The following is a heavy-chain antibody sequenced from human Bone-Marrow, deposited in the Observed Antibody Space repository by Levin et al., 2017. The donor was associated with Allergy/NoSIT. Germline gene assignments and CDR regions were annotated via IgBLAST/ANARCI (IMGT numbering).Heavy chain of an antibody. D-gene: IGHD3-22*01. CDR3: ATHITRVITMIVVVPRPLNWFDP. V-gene: IGHV4-39*01. CDR2: IYYSGST. Sequence: NPSETLSLTCTVSGGSISSSSYYWGWIRQPPGKGLEWIGSIYYSGSTYYNPSLKSRVTISVDTSKNQFSLKLSSVTAADTAVYYCATHITRVITMIVVVPRPLNWFDPWGQGTLVTVSS. CDR1: GGSISSSSYY. J-gene: IGHJ5*02.